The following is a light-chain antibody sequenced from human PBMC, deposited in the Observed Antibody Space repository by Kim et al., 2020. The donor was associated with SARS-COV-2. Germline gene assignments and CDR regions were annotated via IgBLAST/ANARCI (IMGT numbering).Light chain of an antibody. V-gene: IGKV3-20*01. Sequence: PGERATLACRASQSISSTFVAWYQQKLGQAPRLLIFAASSRAAGTPVRFSGSGSGTDFTLTISRVEPDDFAVYYCQQVSTSPPAYTFGQGTKLEI. J-gene: IGKJ2*01. CDR1: QSISSTF. CDR3: QQVSTSPPAYT. CDR2: AAS.